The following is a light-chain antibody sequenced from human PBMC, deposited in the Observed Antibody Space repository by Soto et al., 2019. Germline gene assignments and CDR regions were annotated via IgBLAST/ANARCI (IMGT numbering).Light chain of an antibody. Sequence: QSVLTQPPSVSAAPGQKVTISCSGSSSNIGNNFVSWYQHLPGTAPKLLIYDNNKRPSGIPDRFSGSKSGTSATLGITGLQTGDEADYYCGTWDNSLSAGVFGGGTKVTV. CDR1: SSNIGNNF. J-gene: IGLJ3*02. CDR3: GTWDNSLSAGV. CDR2: DNN. V-gene: IGLV1-51*01.